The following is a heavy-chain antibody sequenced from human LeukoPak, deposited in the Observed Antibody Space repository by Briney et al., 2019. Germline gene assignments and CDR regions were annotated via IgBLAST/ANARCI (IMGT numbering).Heavy chain of an antibody. D-gene: IGHD6-13*01. CDR2: IYTGGTT. V-gene: IGHV3-53*01. Sequence: PGRSLRLSCVVSGFTVSTHFMSWVRQAPGKGLEWVSVIYTGGTTYYADSVKGRFTCSRDSSKNTLYLQMNSLRAEDTAVYYCARQVAAAGSSGMDVWGQGTTVTVS. J-gene: IGHJ6*02. CDR3: ARQVAAAGSSGMDV. CDR1: GFTVSTHF.